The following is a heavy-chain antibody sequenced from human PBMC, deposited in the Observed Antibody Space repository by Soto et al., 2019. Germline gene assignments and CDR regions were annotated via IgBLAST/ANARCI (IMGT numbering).Heavy chain of an antibody. D-gene: IGHD3-16*01. J-gene: IGHJ6*03. Sequence: PSEALSLTCTVSGGSISSYYWCWFRQPPGKGLEWIGYIYYSGSTNYNPSLKSRVTISVDTSKNQFSLKLSSVTAADTAVYYCAREGVSWGYYYYMDVWGKGTTVTVSS. CDR2: IYYSGST. CDR1: GGSISSYY. CDR3: AREGVSWGYYYYMDV. V-gene: IGHV4-59*01.